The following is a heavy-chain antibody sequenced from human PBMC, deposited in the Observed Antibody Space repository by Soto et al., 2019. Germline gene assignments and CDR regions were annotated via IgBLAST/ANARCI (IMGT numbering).Heavy chain of an antibody. CDR3: AADSTATWDVGMDV. D-gene: IGHD2-21*02. CDR2: ISSSGSVI. V-gene: IGHV3-48*03. Sequence: LXLSCAACGFTFSTSEMNWVRQAPGKGLEWVSYISSSGSVIYYADSVKGRFTVSRDNAKNLLYLQMNSLKVEDTAVYYCAADSTATWDVGMDVWGQGTMVTVSS. CDR1: GFTFSTSE. J-gene: IGHJ6*01.